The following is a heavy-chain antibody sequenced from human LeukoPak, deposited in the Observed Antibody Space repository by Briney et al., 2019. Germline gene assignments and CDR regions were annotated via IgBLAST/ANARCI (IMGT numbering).Heavy chain of an antibody. J-gene: IGHJ4*02. D-gene: IGHD6-19*01. Sequence: GGSLRLSCEASGFTFNNYWMSWVRQAPGKGLEWVSAISGSGGSTYYADSVKGRFTISRDNSKNTLYLQMNSLRAEDTAVYYCAKDSTGYSSGWYGYWGQGTLVTVSS. CDR2: ISGSGGST. CDR3: AKDSTGYSSGWYGY. V-gene: IGHV3-23*01. CDR1: GFTFNNYW.